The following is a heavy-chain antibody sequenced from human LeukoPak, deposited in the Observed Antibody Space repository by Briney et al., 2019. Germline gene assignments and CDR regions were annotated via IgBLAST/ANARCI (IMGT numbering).Heavy chain of an antibody. D-gene: IGHD3-9*01. Sequence: PGGSLRLSCAASGFTISNYAMSWVRQAPRKGLEWVSAISGSDGSTYYADSVKGRFTISRDNSKKMLYLQMNSLRAEDTAVYYCAKDYDMGGFDYWGQGTLVTVSS. V-gene: IGHV3-23*01. CDR3: AKDYDMGGFDY. J-gene: IGHJ4*02. CDR1: GFTISNYA. CDR2: ISGSDGST.